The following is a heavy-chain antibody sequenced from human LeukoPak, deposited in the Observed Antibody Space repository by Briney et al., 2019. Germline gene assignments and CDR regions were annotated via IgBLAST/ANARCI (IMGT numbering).Heavy chain of an antibody. J-gene: IGHJ4*02. Sequence: PSETLSLTCPVSGGSISSYYWSWVRQPPGEGLEWIGYIYYTGSTTYNPSLKSRLTISVDTSKNQFSLNLSSVTAADTAVYYCARHAPGYYDYWGQGTLVTVSS. CDR1: GGSISSYY. CDR2: IYYTGST. CDR3: ARHAPGYYDY. V-gene: IGHV4-59*08.